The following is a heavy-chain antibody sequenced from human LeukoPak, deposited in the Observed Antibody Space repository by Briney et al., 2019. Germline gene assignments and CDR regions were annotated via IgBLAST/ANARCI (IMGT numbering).Heavy chain of an antibody. CDR2: IIPIFGTA. CDR3: AREWRGYNWNDVPNFDY. V-gene: IGHV1-69*05. D-gene: IGHD1-20*01. CDR1: GGPFSSYA. Sequence: SVKVSCKASGGPFSSYAISWVRQAPGQGLEWMGGIIPIFGTANYAQKFQGRVTITTDKSTSTAYMELSSLRSEDTAVYYCAREWRGYNWNDVPNFDYWGQGTLVTVSS. J-gene: IGHJ4*02.